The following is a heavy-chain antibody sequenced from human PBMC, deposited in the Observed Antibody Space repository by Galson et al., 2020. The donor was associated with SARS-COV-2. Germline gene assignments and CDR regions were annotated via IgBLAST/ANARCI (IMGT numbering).Heavy chain of an antibody. CDR1: GFTFSSYA. V-gene: IGHV3-30*04. D-gene: IGHD3-10*01. J-gene: IGHJ6*04. Sequence: QLGESLKISCAASGFTFSSYAMHWVRQAPGKGLEWVAVISYDGSNKYYADCVKGRFTISRDNSKNTLYLQMNSLRAEDTAVYYCARGSPVLLWFGESMDVWGKGTTVTVSS. CDR3: ARGSPVLLWFGESMDV. CDR2: ISYDGSNK.